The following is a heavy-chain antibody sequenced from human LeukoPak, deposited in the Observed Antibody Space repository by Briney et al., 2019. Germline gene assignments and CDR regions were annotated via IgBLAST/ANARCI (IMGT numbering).Heavy chain of an antibody. CDR3: ARNYDFWSGYYVLPDY. D-gene: IGHD3-3*01. CDR2: ISSSSSTI. J-gene: IGHJ4*02. CDR1: GFTFSSYS. V-gene: IGHV3-48*01. Sequence: PGGSLRLSCAASGFTFSSYSMNWVRQAPGKGLEWVPYISSSSSTIYYADSVKGRFTISRDNAKNSLYLQMNSLRAEDTAVYYCARNYDFWSGYYVLPDYWGQGTLVTVSS.